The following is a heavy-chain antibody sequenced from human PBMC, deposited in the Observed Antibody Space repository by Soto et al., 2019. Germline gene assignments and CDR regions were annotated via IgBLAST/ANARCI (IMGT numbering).Heavy chain of an antibody. CDR3: ARDRSGSYFTFES. V-gene: IGHV4-59*01. CDR2: IYSSGTS. J-gene: IGHJ4*02. Sequence: SETLSLTCNVSVYSMRSYWSWLRQTPGKGLEWIGYIYSSGTSNYNPSLKSRVTISLDTSKSQFSLKLKSVTAADTAVYYCARDRSGSYFTFESWGQGVLVTVSS. CDR1: VYSMRSY. D-gene: IGHD6-19*01.